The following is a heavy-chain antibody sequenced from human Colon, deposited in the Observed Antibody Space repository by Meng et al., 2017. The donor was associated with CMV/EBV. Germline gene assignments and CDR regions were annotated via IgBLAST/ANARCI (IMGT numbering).Heavy chain of an antibody. D-gene: IGHD6-19*01. V-gene: IGHV3-30-3*01. CDR2: ISYDGSNK. Sequence: GESLKISCAASGFTFSSYAMHWVRQAPGKGLEWVAVISYDGSNKYYVDSVKGRFTISRDNSKNTLYLQMNSLRAEDTAVYYCARGGVAGTGYWGQGTLVTVSS. CDR1: GFTFSSYA. CDR3: ARGGVAGTGY. J-gene: IGHJ4*02.